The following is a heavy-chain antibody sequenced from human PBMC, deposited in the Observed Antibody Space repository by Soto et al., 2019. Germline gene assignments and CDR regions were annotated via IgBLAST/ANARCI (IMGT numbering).Heavy chain of an antibody. CDR3: VSDRGYGHASVPYS. V-gene: IGHV3-30*13. CDR1: GFAFSSYG. D-gene: IGHD5-18*01. Sequence: QAQLVESGGGVVQPGRSLRLSCAASGFAFSSYGMHWVRQAPGTGLEWVAVISYDGSLQHYADSVKGRFTISRDNSKNRVLLQISSVRAEDTAVYYCVSDRGYGHASVPYSWGQGTLVSVSS. J-gene: IGHJ4*02. CDR2: ISYDGSLQ.